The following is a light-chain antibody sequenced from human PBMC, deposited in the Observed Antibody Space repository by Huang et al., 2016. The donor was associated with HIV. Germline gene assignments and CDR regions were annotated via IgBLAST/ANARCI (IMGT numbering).Light chain of an antibody. Sequence: EIVLTQSPATLSLSPGERATLSCRASQSVANYLAWYQQKPGQAPRLLIYDASNRATCIPARFSGSGSGTDFPLTISSLEPEDFAVYYCQQRGSWPLTFGGGTKVDI. CDR2: DAS. CDR3: QQRGSWPLT. V-gene: IGKV3-11*01. J-gene: IGKJ4*01. CDR1: QSVANY.